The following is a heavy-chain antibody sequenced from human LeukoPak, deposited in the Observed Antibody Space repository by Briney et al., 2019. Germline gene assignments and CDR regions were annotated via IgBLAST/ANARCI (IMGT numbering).Heavy chain of an antibody. Sequence: GGSLRLSCAVSGFTFSSYSMNWVCQAPGTGLGWVSGISVSSGITHYADSVRGRFTISRDNSKTTLYLQMNSLRAEDTAVYYCAKDPTDFDSSGQTYFDCGGQGSLVTVSS. D-gene: IGHD3-22*01. J-gene: IGHJ4*02. CDR2: ISVSSGIT. V-gene: IGHV3-23*01. CDR3: AKDPTDFDSSGQTYFDC. CDR1: GFTFSSYS.